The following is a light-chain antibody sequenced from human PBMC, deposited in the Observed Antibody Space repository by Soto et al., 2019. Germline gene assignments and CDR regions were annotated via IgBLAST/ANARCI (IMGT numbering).Light chain of an antibody. V-gene: IGLV2-14*01. Sequence: QSALTQPASVSGSPGQSITISCTGTSSDVDAYNYDSWYQQRPGKAPQLMIYEVSYRPSGIANRFAGSKSDNTSSLIISGLQDEDEDDYYCSSYTTGSTLVFGTGTKLTVL. CDR2: EVS. CDR1: SSDVDAYNY. J-gene: IGLJ1*01. CDR3: SSYTTGSTLV.